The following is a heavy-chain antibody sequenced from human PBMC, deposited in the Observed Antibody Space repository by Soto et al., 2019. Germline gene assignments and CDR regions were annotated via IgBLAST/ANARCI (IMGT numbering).Heavy chain of an antibody. D-gene: IGHD6-19*01. CDR2: ISGSGGST. J-gene: IGHJ4*02. Sequence: GGSLRLSCAASGFTFSSCAMSWVRQAPGKGLEWVSAISGSGGSTYYADSVKGRFTISRDNSKNTLYLQMNSLRAEDTAVYYCAKAKYSSGWYGIDYWGQGTLVTVSS. CDR3: AKAKYSSGWYGIDY. CDR1: GFTFSSCA. V-gene: IGHV3-23*01.